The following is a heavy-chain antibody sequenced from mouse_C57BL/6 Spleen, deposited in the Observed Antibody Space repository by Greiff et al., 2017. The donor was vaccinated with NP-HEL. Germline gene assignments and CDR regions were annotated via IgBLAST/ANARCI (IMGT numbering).Heavy chain of an antibody. V-gene: IGHV1-80*01. D-gene: IGHD2-1*01. J-gene: IGHJ4*01. CDR1: GYAFSSYW. CDR2: IYPGDGDT. CDR3: ARGGNSSGWDYAMDY. Sequence: QVHVKQSGAELVKPGASVKISCKASGYAFSSYWMNWVKQRPGKGLEWIGQIYPGDGDTNYNGKFKGKATLTADKSSSTAYMQLSSLTSEDSAVYFCARGGNSSGWDYAMDYWGQGTSVTVSS.